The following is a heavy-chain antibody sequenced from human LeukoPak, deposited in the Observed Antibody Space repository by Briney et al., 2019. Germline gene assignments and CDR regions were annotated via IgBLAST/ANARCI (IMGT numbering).Heavy chain of an antibody. J-gene: IGHJ6*03. D-gene: IGHD5-18*01. CDR2: INHSGST. CDR3: ARGRVDTAMVNRYYYYMDV. CDR1: GGSFSGYY. V-gene: IGHV4-34*01. Sequence: PSETLSLTCGVYGGSFSGYYWSWIRQPPGKVLEWIGEINHSGSTNYNPSLKSRVTISVDTSKNQFSLKLSSVTAADTAVYYCARGRVDTAMVNRYYYYMDVWGKGTTVTVSS.